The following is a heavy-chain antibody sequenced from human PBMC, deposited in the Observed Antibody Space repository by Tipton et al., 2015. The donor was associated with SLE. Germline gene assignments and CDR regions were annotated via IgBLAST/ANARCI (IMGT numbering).Heavy chain of an antibody. V-gene: IGHV4-61*09. J-gene: IGHJ4*02. Sequence: TLSLTCTVSGGSISSGGYYWSWIRQPAGKGLEWIGHIYTSGSTNYNPSLKSRVTISVDTSKNQFSLKLSSVTAADTAVYYCARVALLTMVRGAIDYWGQGTLVTVSS. D-gene: IGHD3-10*01. CDR3: ARVALLTMVRGAIDY. CDR1: GGSISSGGYY. CDR2: IYTSGST.